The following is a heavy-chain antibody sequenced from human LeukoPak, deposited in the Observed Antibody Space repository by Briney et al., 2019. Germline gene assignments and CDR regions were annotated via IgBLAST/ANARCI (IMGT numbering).Heavy chain of an antibody. CDR1: GFTFSSYT. J-gene: IGHJ4*02. CDR3: AKLAAAAGSNDY. V-gene: IGHV3-23*01. D-gene: IGHD6-13*01. CDR2: ISGSGGST. Sequence: GGSLRLSCAASGFTFSSYTMSWVRQAPGKRLEGASAISGSGGSTYYADSVKGRFTISRDNSKNTLYLQMNSPRAEDTAVYYCAKLAAAAGSNDYWGQGTLVTVSS.